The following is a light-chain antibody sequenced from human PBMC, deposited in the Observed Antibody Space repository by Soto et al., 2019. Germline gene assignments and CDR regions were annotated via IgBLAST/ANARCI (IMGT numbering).Light chain of an antibody. CDR3: QHRSDRPRLYT. CDR2: DAS. J-gene: IGKJ2*01. Sequence: EVVLTQSPATLSLSPGERATLSCRASQSVSTYLAWYQQKPGQAPRLLIYDASNRATGIPARFSGSGSGTDFTLTISSLEPEDFAVYYCQHRSDRPRLYTFGQGTKLEIK. V-gene: IGKV3-11*01. CDR1: QSVSTY.